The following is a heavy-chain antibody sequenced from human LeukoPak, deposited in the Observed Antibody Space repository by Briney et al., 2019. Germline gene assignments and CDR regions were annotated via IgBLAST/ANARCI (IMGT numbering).Heavy chain of an antibody. CDR3: ARAPVGYDFWSGSNWFDP. Sequence: SETLSLTCTVSGGSISSGGYYWSWIRQHPGKGLEWIGYIYYSGSTYYNPSLKSRVTISVDTSKNQFSLKLSSVTAADTAVYYCARAPVGYDFWSGSNWFDPWGQGTLVTVSS. J-gene: IGHJ5*02. V-gene: IGHV4-31*03. CDR2: IYYSGST. D-gene: IGHD3-3*01. CDR1: GGSISSGGYY.